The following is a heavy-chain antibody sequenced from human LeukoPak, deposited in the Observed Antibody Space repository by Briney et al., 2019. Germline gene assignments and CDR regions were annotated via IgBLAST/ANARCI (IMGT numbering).Heavy chain of an antibody. D-gene: IGHD5-12*01. J-gene: IGHJ3*02. Sequence: PGGSLRLSCAGSGFTVSSNYKSWVRQAPGKWLEWVSVIYSAGRTYYADSVKGRFTISRDNSKNTLYLQMDSLRTEDTAVYYCARDSGYTGSDAFDIWGQGTMVTVSS. CDR3: ARDSGYTGSDAFDI. CDR2: IYSAGRT. V-gene: IGHV3-66*02. CDR1: GFTVSSNY.